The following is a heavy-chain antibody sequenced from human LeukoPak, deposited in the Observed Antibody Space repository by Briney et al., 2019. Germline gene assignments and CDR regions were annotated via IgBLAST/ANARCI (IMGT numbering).Heavy chain of an antibody. CDR2: ISGSGDTT. CDR3: AKAGLNYCGDY. D-gene: IGHD3-10*01. V-gene: IGHV3-23*01. J-gene: IGHJ4*02. CDR1: RFIFSSYA. Sequence: GGSLRLSCAASRFIFSSYAMTWIRQAPGKGLEWVSRISGSGDTTYYADSVKGRFTIARDNSRNTLYLQMNSLRPEDTAVYYCAKAGLNYCGDYWGQGTLVIVSS.